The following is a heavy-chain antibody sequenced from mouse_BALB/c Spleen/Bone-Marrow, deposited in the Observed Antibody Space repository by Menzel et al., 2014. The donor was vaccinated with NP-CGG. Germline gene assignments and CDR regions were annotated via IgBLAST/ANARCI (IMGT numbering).Heavy chain of an antibody. Sequence: QVQLQQSGAELVRPGTSVKVSCKASGYAFTNYLIEWVKQRPGQGLEWIGVINPGSGGTNYNEKFKGKATLTADKSSSTAYMQLRSLTSDDSAVYFCARRELGEFDYWGQGTTLTVSS. V-gene: IGHV1-54*01. CDR3: ARRELGEFDY. J-gene: IGHJ2*01. CDR2: INPGSGGT. D-gene: IGHD4-1*01. CDR1: GYAFTNYL.